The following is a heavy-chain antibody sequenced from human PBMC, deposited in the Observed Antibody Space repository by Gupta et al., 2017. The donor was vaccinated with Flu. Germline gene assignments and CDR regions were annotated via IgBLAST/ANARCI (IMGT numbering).Heavy chain of an antibody. CDR2: ISGSGGST. Sequence: EVQLLESGGGLVQPGGSLRLSCAPSGVTFSRDAMCWVRQAPGKGLEWVSAISGSGGSTYYADSVKGRFTISRDNSKNTLYLQMNSLRTEDTAVYYCAKVGIGEPRYGDYWGQGTLVTVSS. D-gene: IGHD2-21*01. V-gene: IGHV3-23*01. CDR1: GVTFSRDA. J-gene: IGHJ4*02. CDR3: AKVGIGEPRYGDY.